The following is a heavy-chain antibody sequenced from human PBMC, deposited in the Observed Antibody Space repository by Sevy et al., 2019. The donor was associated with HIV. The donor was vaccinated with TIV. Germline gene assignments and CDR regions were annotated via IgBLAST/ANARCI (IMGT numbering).Heavy chain of an antibody. Sequence: GESLKISCAASGFTFSSYAMHWVRQAPGKGLEWVAVISYDGSNKYYADSVKGRFTISRDNSKNTLYLQMNSLRAEDTAVYYCARDSGEWRAYYYYYGMDVWGQGTTVTVSS. CDR3: ARDSGEWRAYYYYYGMDV. D-gene: IGHD3-3*01. CDR2: ISYDGSNK. CDR1: GFTFSSYA. J-gene: IGHJ6*02. V-gene: IGHV3-30*04.